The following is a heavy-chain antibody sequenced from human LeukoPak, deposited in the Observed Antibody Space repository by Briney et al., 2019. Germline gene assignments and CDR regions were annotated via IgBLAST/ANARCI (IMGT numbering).Heavy chain of an antibody. V-gene: IGHV4-59*11. J-gene: IGHJ6*03. CDR2: IYYSGST. D-gene: IGHD3-3*01. CDR1: GGSISSHY. CDR3: ARSPGWSSRGYYYYYMDV. Sequence: SETLSLTCTVSGGSISSHYWSWIRQPPGKGLEWIGYIYYSGSTNYNPSLKSRVTISVDTSKNQFSLKLSSVTAADTAVYYCARSPGWSSRGYYYYYMDVWGKGTTVTVSS.